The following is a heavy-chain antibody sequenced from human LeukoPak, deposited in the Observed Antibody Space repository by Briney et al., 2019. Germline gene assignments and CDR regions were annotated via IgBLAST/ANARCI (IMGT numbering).Heavy chain of an antibody. Sequence: GGSLRLSCAASGLIFSSYVMSWVRQAPGKGLEWVSTISGNGDNTYYADSVKGRFTISRDNSKNTLYLQMNSPRVEDTAVYYCATKGWNGAAAGTRLHSFDIWGQGTVVTVSS. CDR2: ISGNGDNT. D-gene: IGHD6-13*01. V-gene: IGHV3-23*01. J-gene: IGHJ3*02. CDR3: ATKGWNGAAAGTRLHSFDI. CDR1: GLIFSSYV.